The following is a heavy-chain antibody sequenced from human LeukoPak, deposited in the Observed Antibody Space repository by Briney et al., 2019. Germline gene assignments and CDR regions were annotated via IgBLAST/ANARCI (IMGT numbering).Heavy chain of an antibody. CDR3: ARVVGLGGSPFDH. V-gene: IGHV3-74*01. Sequence: TGGSLRLSCAASGFTFSSYWMHWVRHAPGKGLVWVSRINSDGSSTSYADSVKGRFTISRDNAKNTLYLQMNSLRAEDTAVYYCARVVGLGGSPFDHWGQGTLVTVSS. J-gene: IGHJ4*02. CDR2: INSDGSST. CDR1: GFTFSSYW. D-gene: IGHD1-26*01.